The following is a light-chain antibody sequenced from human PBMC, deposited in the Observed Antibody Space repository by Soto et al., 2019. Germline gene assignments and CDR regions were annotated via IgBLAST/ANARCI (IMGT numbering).Light chain of an antibody. CDR3: SSYTSSSTYV. V-gene: IGLV2-18*02. Sequence: QSALTQPPSVSGSPGQSVAISCTGASSDVGSSNGVSWYQQPPGTAPKLMIYDVSNRPSGVPDRFSGSKSGNTASLTISGLQAEDEADYYCSSYTSSSTYVFGSGTKLTVL. CDR2: DVS. CDR1: SSDVGSSNG. J-gene: IGLJ1*01.